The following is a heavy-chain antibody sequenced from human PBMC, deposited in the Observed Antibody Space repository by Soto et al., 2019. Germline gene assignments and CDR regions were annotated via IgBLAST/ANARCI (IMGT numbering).Heavy chain of an antibody. D-gene: IGHD3-10*01. V-gene: IGHV4-34*01. CDR1: GGSFSGYY. CDR2: INHSGST. CDR3: ARGPLSMVRGVITLNYCFDY. Sequence: PSETLSLTCAVYGGSFSGYYWPWIRQPPGKGLEWIGEINHSGSTNYNPSLKSRVTISVDTSKNQFSLNLSSVTAADTAVFYCARGPLSMVRGVITLNYCFDYWGQGTLVTVSS. J-gene: IGHJ4*02.